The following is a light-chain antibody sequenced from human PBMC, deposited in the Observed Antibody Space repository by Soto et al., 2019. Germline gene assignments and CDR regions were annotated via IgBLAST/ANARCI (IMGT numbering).Light chain of an antibody. CDR3: AAWDVSLVV. J-gene: IGLJ2*01. Sequence: QSVLTQPHSASGTPGQRVTISCSGSSSNIGTNTVIWYQQLPGAAPKLLIYSDNQRPSGVPDRFSGSKSGTSASLAISGLQSEDVADYYCAAWDVSLVVFGGGTKVTVL. V-gene: IGLV1-44*01. CDR2: SDN. CDR1: SSNIGTNT.